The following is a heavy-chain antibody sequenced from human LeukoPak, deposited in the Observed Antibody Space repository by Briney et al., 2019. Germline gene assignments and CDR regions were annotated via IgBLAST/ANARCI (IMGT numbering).Heavy chain of an antibody. J-gene: IGHJ4*02. D-gene: IGHD6-6*01. CDR3: VRALGSSSADY. CDR2: IKQDGSEK. V-gene: IGHV3-7*01. Sequence: GGSLRLSCAASGFTFTESWMSWVRQAPGKGLEWVANIKQDGSEKYYVDSVEGRFIISRDNAKNSISLQMNSLRGEDTAVYYCVRALGSSSADYWGQGTMVTVAS. CDR1: GFTFTESW.